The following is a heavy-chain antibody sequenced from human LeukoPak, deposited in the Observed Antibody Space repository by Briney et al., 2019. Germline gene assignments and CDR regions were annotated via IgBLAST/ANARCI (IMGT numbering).Heavy chain of an antibody. J-gene: IGHJ4*02. V-gene: IGHV4-31*03. CDR2: IHYSGST. CDR1: GGSISSGAYF. D-gene: IGHD3-10*01. Sequence: SQTLSLTCTVSGGSISSGAYFWSWIRQHPGKGLEWIGYIHYSGSTYYNPSLKSRVTISVDTSKNQFSLKLFSVTAADTAVYYCARQGSPSLYFDYWGQGTLSPSPQ. CDR3: ARQGSPSLYFDY.